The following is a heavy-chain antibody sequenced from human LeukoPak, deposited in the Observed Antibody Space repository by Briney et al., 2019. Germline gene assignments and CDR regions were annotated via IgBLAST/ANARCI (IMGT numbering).Heavy chain of an antibody. D-gene: IGHD3-10*01. Sequence: ASVKVSCKASGYTFTNYYMHWVQQAPGQGLEWMGIINPSGGSTNYAQKFQERVTITRDMSTGTAYMELSSLRSEDTAVYYCAATITMVRGPYPYWGQGTRVTVSS. CDR3: AATITMVRGPYPY. CDR1: GYTFTNYY. V-gene: IGHV1-46*01. CDR2: INPSGGST. J-gene: IGHJ4*02.